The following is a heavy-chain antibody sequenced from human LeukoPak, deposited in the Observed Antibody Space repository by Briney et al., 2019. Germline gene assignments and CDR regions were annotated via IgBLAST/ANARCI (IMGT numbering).Heavy chain of an antibody. CDR3: AREQSYGSGSYYVCYFDY. J-gene: IGHJ4*02. V-gene: IGHV3-21*01. D-gene: IGHD3-10*01. CDR1: GFTFSSYS. CDR2: ISSSSSSYI. Sequence: TGGSLRLSCAASGFTFSSYSMSWVRQAPGKGLEWGSSISSSSSSYIYYAESVKGRFTISRDNAKNSLYLQMNSLRAEDTAVYYCAREQSYGSGSYYVCYFDYWGQGTLVTVSS.